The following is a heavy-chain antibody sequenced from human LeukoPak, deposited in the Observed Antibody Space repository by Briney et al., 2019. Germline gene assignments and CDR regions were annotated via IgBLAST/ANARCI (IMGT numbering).Heavy chain of an antibody. D-gene: IGHD2-15*01. V-gene: IGHV1-69*01. CDR3: ARSGCSGGSCYDYYYYGMDV. CDR1: GGTFSSYA. J-gene: IGHJ6*04. Sequence: SVEVSCKASGGTFSSYAISWVRQAPGQGLEWMGGIIPIFGTANYAQKFQGRVTITADESTSTAYMGLSSLRSEDTAVYYCARSGCSGGSCYDYYYYGMDVWGKGTTVTVSS. CDR2: IIPIFGTA.